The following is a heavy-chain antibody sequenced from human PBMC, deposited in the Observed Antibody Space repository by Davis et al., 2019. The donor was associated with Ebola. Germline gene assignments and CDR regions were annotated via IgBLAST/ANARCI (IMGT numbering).Heavy chain of an antibody. D-gene: IGHD3-22*01. V-gene: IGHV3-48*03. CDR3: ARVRHSYYYYGMDV. CDR1: GFTFSSYE. Sequence: GESLKISCAASGFTFSSYETNWVRQAPGKGLEWVSYISSSGSTIYYADSVKGRFTISRDNAKNSLYLQMNSLRAEDTAVYYCARVRHSYYYYGMDVWGQGTTVTVSS. J-gene: IGHJ6*02. CDR2: ISSSGSTI.